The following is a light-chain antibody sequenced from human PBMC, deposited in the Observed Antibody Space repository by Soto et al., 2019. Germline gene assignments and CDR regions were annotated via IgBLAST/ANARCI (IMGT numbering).Light chain of an antibody. Sequence: QSALTQPASVSGSPGQSITISCTGTSSDVGGYDYVSWYQQHPGEAPKLMIYDVSSRPSGVSNRFSGSKSGSTASLTISGLQAEDEADYYCNSYTSSTTLVFGGGTKLTVL. CDR1: SSDVGGYDY. V-gene: IGLV2-14*03. CDR3: NSYTSSTTLV. J-gene: IGLJ2*01. CDR2: DVS.